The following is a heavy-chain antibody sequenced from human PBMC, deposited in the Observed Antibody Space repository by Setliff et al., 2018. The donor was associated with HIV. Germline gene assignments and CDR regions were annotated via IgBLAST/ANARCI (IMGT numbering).Heavy chain of an antibody. D-gene: IGHD4-17*01. CDR3: ARFDHYGDYGRIGDAFDI. CDR1: GGTFSSYG. CDR2: IIPIFGTR. V-gene: IGHV1-69*13. J-gene: IGHJ3*02. Sequence: SVKVSCKASGGTFSSYGISWVRQAPGQGLEWIGGIIPIFGTRNYAQKFQGRVTITADELTSTAYMELSSLRAEDTAVYCCARFDHYGDYGRIGDAFDIWGQGTMVTVSS.